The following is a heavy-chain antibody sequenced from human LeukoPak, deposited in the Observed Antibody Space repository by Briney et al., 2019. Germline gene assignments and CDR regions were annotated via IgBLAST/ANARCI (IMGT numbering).Heavy chain of an antibody. V-gene: IGHV1-2*02. CDR2: INPNSGGT. J-gene: IGHJ4*02. D-gene: IGHD6-19*01. CDR1: GYTFTGYY. Sequence: ASVKVSCKASGYTFTGYYMHWVRQAPGQGLEWMGWINPNSGGTNYAQKFQGRVTMTRDTSISTAYMELSRLRSDDTAVYYCARAHLTVAVAGRSASKYYFDYWGQGTLVTVSS. CDR3: ARAHLTVAVAGRSASKYYFDY.